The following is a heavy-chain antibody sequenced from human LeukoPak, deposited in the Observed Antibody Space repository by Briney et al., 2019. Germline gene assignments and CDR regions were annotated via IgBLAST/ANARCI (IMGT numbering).Heavy chain of an antibody. CDR2: FNPNSGGT. J-gene: IGHJ4*02. Sequence: ASVKVSCKASGYTLTDYYMQWVRQAPGQGLEWMGWFNPNSGGTNYAQKFQGRVTMTRDTSISTAYMELIRLRSDDTAVYYCARGGLSSTSRFIDYWGQGTLVPVSS. CDR3: ARGGLSSTSRFIDY. V-gene: IGHV1-2*02. D-gene: IGHD2-2*01. CDR1: GYTLTDYY.